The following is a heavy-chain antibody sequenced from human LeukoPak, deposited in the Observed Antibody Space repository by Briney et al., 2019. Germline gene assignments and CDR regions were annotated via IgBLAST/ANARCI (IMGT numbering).Heavy chain of an antibody. Sequence: GGSLRLSCAASGFTVSSSYMTWVRQAPGRGLEGVSIIYSDGTTYYADSVKGRFTISRDDSKNTLHLQMNSLRVEDTSVYYCARGGLSGWNRFDPWGQGTLVTVSS. CDR1: GFTVSSSY. J-gene: IGHJ5*02. D-gene: IGHD6-19*01. V-gene: IGHV3-66*01. CDR3: ARGGLSGWNRFDP. CDR2: IYSDGTT.